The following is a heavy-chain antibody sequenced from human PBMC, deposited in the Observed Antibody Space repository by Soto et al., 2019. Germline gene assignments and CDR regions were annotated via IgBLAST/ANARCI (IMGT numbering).Heavy chain of an antibody. V-gene: IGHV3-21*06. Sequence: GSLSLSCAASGFTFTRYSMNWVRQAPGKGLEWVSSISSTTNYIYYGDSMKGRFTISRDNAKNSLYLEMNSLRAEDTAVYYCARESEDLTSNFDYWGQGTLVTVSS. CDR2: ISSTTNYI. CDR3: ARESEDLTSNFDY. CDR1: GFTFTRYS. J-gene: IGHJ4*02.